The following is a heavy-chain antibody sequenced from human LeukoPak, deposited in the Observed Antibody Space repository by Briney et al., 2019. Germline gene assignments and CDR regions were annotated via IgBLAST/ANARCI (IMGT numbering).Heavy chain of an antibody. CDR3: ARGEGLAARLWFDP. Sequence: GGSLRLSCAASGFTVSSNYMSWVRQAPGKGLEWVSVIYSGGSTYYADSVKGRFTISRDNSKNTLYLQMNSLRAEYTAVYYCARGEGLAARLWFDPWGQGTLVTVSS. J-gene: IGHJ5*02. V-gene: IGHV3-53*01. CDR2: IYSGGST. CDR1: GFTVSSNY. D-gene: IGHD6-6*01.